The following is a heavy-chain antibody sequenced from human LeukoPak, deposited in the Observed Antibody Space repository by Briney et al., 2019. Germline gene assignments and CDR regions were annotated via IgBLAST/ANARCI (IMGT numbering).Heavy chain of an antibody. V-gene: IGHV3-30*18. Sequence: PGRSLRLSCAASGFTFSSYGMHWVRQAPGKGLEWVAVISYDGSNKYYADSVKGRFTISRDNSKNTLYLQMNSLRAEDTAVYYCAKDDLVGAADYWGQGTLVTVPS. CDR1: GFTFSSYG. J-gene: IGHJ4*02. CDR3: AKDDLVGAADY. D-gene: IGHD1-26*01. CDR2: ISYDGSNK.